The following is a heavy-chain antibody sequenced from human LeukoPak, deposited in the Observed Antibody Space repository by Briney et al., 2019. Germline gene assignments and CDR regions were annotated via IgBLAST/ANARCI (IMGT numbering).Heavy chain of an antibody. V-gene: IGHV1-46*01. Sequence: FQGRVTMTRDTSTSTVYMELSSLRSEDTAVYYCARESSSGWGGFDYWGQGTLVTVSS. CDR3: ARESSSGWGGFDY. D-gene: IGHD6-19*01. J-gene: IGHJ4*02.